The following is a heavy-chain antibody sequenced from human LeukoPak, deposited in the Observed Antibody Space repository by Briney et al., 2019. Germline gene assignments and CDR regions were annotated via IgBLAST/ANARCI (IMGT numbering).Heavy chain of an antibody. CDR1: GFTISTNY. D-gene: IGHD1-26*01. CDR3: ARDQSIAGPTTADY. V-gene: IGHV3-53*01. Sequence: PGGSLRLSCAASGFTISTNYMSWVRQAPGKGLEWVSVMYTGGSTYYADSVKGRFTISRDNAKNTLYLQMNSLRAEDTAVYYCARDQSIAGPTTADYWGQGTLVTVSS. J-gene: IGHJ4*02. CDR2: MYTGGST.